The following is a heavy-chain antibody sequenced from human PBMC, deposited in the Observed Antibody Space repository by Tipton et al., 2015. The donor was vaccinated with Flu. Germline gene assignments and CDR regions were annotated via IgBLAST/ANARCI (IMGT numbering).Heavy chain of an antibody. D-gene: IGHD1-1*01. CDR1: GGSISSSNW. Sequence: TLSLTCAVSGGSISSSNWWSWVRQPPGKGLEWIGEIYHSGSTNYNPSLKSRVTISVDKSKNQFSLKLSSVTAADTAGYYCAGSGDTTGTRAVDYWGQGTLVTVSS. V-gene: IGHV4-4*02. CDR3: AGSGDTTGTRAVDY. J-gene: IGHJ4*02. CDR2: IYHSGST.